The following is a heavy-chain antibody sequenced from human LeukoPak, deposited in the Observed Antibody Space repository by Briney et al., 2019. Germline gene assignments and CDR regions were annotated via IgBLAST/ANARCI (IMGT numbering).Heavy chain of an antibody. V-gene: IGHV3-48*01. Sequence: GGSLRLSXAASGFTFSTYGMNWVRQAPGKGLEWVSYITRSSSTIYYADSVKGRFTISRDNAKNSLFLQMNSLRAEDTAVYYCARDLRVSTPYYYYYMDVWGKGTTVTVSS. CDR1: GFTFSTYG. J-gene: IGHJ6*03. CDR3: ARDLRVSTPYYYYYMDV. CDR2: ITRSSSTI.